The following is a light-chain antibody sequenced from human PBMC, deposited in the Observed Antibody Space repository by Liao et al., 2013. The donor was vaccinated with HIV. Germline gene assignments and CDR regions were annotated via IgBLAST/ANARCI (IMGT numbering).Light chain of an antibody. CDR2: EDS. CDR1: KLGNKF. Sequence: SYEMSQPPSVSVSPGQTASVTCSGDKLGNKFVSWYQQRPGQSPVLVIYEDSKRPSGIPERFSGSQSGNTATLTITGTQALDEADYYCQTWDSSTVVFGGGTKLTVL. CDR3: QTWDSSTVV. V-gene: IGLV3-1*01. J-gene: IGLJ3*02.